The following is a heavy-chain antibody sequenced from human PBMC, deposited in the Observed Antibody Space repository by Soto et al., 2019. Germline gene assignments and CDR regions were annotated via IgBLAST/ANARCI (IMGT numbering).Heavy chain of an antibody. CDR2: ISYTGAT. CDR3: ARLVVVAPVANV. Sequence: KSSETLSLTCSVSFASFSSNSCHWGWIRQPPGKGLEWIGRISYTGATYYSPSFKSRVTISADTSKKQFSLKLDSATAADTAVYYCARLVVVAPVANVWGQGTLVTVSS. CDR1: FASFSSNSCH. D-gene: IGHD2-15*01. V-gene: IGHV4-39*01. J-gene: IGHJ4*02.